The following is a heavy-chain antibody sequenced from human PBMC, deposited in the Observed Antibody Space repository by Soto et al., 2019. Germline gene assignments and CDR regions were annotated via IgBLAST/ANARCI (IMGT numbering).Heavy chain of an antibody. J-gene: IGHJ6*02. CDR3: ARATGDSSSLYYYYGMDV. V-gene: IGHV3-48*02. D-gene: IGHD6-13*01. Sequence: GGSLRLSCAASGFTFSSYSMNWVRQAPGKGLEWVSYISSSSTIYYADSVKGRFTISRDNAKNSLYLQMNSLRDEDTAVYYCARATGDSSSLYYYYGMDVWGQGTTVTVSS. CDR2: ISSSSTI. CDR1: GFTFSSYS.